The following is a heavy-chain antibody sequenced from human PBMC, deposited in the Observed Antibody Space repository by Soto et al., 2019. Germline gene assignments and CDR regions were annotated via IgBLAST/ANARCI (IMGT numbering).Heavy chain of an antibody. CDR1: GFTVSRDY. CDR2: IKQDGSEK. CDR3: ARDGAVADTAMVSSYYGMDV. J-gene: IGHJ6*02. V-gene: IGHV3-7*04. Sequence: GGSLRLSCAASGFTVSRDYMNWVRQAPGKGLEWVANIKQDGSEKYYVDSVKGRFTISRDNAKNSLYLQMNSLRAEDTAVYYCARDGAVADTAMVSSYYGMDVWGQGTTVTV. D-gene: IGHD6-19*01.